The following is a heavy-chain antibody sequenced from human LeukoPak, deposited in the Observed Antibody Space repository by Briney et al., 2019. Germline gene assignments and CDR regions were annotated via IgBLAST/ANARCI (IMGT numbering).Heavy chain of an antibody. D-gene: IGHD3-9*01. J-gene: IGHJ3*02. CDR2: ITPSGGST. CDR3: ARDLIDRAFDI. V-gene: IGHV1-46*01. CDR1: GYTFTGYY. Sequence: ASVKVSCKASGYTFTGYYMHWVRQAPGQGLEWLGLITPSGGSTWYAQKFQGRVTMTRDMSTSTDYMELSRLRSDDTAVYYCARDLIDRAFDIWGQGTMVTVSS.